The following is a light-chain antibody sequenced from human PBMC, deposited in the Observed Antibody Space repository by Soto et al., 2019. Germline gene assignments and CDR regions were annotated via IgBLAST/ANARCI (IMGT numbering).Light chain of an antibody. V-gene: IGLV1-40*01. J-gene: IGLJ1*01. CDR3: QSYDSSLSVYV. CDR1: SSNIGAGYD. Sequence: QSALTHPPSVSGAPGQRVTISCTGSSSNIGAGYDVHWYQQLPGTAPKLLIYGNSNRPSGVPDRFSGSKSGTSASLAITGLQAEDEADYYCQSYDSSLSVYVFGTGTKVTVL. CDR2: GNS.